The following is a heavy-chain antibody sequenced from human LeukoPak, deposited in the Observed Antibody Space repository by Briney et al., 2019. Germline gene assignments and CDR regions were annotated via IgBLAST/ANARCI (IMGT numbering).Heavy chain of an antibody. CDR1: GHIFTSFD. V-gene: IGHV1-8*01. CDR2: MNPNSGKT. CDR3: ARVDYYNSSGYLY. D-gene: IGHD3-22*01. J-gene: IGHJ4*02. Sequence: ASVKVSCKTSGHIFTSFDISWVRQAAGQGLEWMGWMNPNSGKTGYSQRFQGRVTMTRSTSISTAYMELSGLRSDDTAIYYCARVDYYNSSGYLYWGQGTLVTVSS.